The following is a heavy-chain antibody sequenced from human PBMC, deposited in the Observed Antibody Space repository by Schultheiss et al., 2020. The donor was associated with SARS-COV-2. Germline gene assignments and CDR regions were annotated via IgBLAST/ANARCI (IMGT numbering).Heavy chain of an antibody. Sequence: SETLSLTCAVYGGSFSGYYWSWIRQPPGKGLEWIGYIYYSGSTNYNPSLKSRVTISVDTSKNQFSLKLSSVTAADTAVYYCARGPGYYDSSGSSFDPWGQGTPVTVSS. CDR1: GGSFSGYY. V-gene: IGHV4-59*12. CDR3: ARGPGYYDSSGSSFDP. J-gene: IGHJ5*02. D-gene: IGHD3-22*01. CDR2: IYYSGST.